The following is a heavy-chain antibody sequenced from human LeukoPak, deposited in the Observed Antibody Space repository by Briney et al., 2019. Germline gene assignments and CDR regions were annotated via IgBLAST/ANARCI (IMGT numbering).Heavy chain of an antibody. CDR2: ISYDGSNK. J-gene: IGHJ4*02. CDR3: ARDRDYVWVIYRFDN. V-gene: IGHV3-30*04. D-gene: IGHD3-16*02. Sequence: GRSLRLSRAASGFTFSSYAMHWVRQAPGKGLEWVAVISYDGSNKYYADSVKGRFTISRDNSKNTLYLQMNSLRAEDTAVYYCARDRDYVWVIYRFDNWGQGTLVTVSS. CDR1: GFTFSSYA.